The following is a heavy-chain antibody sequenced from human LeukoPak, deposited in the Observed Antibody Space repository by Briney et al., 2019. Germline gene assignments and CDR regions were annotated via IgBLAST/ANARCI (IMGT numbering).Heavy chain of an antibody. Sequence: GGSLRLSCAASGFTLYDYAMSWVRQAPGKGLEWVSGINWNGGSTGYADSVKGRFTISRDNAKNSLYLQVDTLRAEDTALYYCARGPYGSGSYYSPFDNWGQGTLVTVSS. CDR2: INWNGGST. D-gene: IGHD3-10*01. CDR3: ARGPYGSGSYYSPFDN. V-gene: IGHV3-20*04. J-gene: IGHJ4*02. CDR1: GFTLYDYA.